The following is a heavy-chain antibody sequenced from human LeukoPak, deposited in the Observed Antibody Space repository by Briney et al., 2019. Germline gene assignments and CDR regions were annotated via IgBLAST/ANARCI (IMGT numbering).Heavy chain of an antibody. Sequence: ASVKVSCKASGYTFTTYGISWARQAPGQGLEWMGWISTYNDNTNYAQKLQGRVTMTTDTSTSTAYMELRSLKSDDTAVYYCARGTYGDYWGQGTLVTVSS. D-gene: IGHD1-7*01. CDR3: ARGTYGDY. J-gene: IGHJ4*02. CDR2: ISTYNDNT. V-gene: IGHV1-18*01. CDR1: GYTFTTYG.